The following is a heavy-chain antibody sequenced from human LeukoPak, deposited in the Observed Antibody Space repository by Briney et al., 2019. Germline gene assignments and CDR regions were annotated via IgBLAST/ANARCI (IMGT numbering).Heavy chain of an antibody. Sequence: PGGSLRLSCAASGLTFSSYSMNWVRQAPGKGLEWVSSISSSSNYIYYADSVKGRFTISRDNAKNSLYLQMNSLRAEDTAVYYCARVPHAMVRGAIITEFYFDYWGQGTLVTVSS. CDR3: ARVPHAMVRGAIITEFYFDY. CDR2: ISSSSNYI. CDR1: GLTFSSYS. D-gene: IGHD3-10*01. V-gene: IGHV3-21*01. J-gene: IGHJ4*02.